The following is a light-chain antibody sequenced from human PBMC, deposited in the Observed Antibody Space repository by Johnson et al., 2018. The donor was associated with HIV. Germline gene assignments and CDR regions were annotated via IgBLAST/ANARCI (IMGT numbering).Light chain of an antibody. CDR3: AALDDSLNGHV. J-gene: IGLJ1*01. V-gene: IGLV1-44*01. CDR1: SSNIGSNT. CDR2: RNN. Sequence: QPVLTQPPSASGTPGQRVTISCSGSSSNIGSNTVNWYQQLPGTAPKLLIYRNNQRPSGVPDRFSGSKSGTSASLAISGLQAEDEADYYCAALDDSLNGHVFGTGTKVTVL.